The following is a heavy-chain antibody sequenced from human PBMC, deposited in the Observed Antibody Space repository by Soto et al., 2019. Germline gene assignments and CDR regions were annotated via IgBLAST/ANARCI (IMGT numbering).Heavy chain of an antibody. CDR2: ISHSGST. CDR1: GGSISSGGYS. Sequence: QLQLQESGSGLVKPSQTLSLTCAVSGGSISSGGYSWSWIRQPPGKGLEWIGYISHSGSTYYNPSLTSRVTISVDRSKNQFSLKLSSVTAADTAVYYCARERVEMATIGGYFDYWGQGTLVTVSS. CDR3: ARERVEMATIGGYFDY. D-gene: IGHD5-12*01. J-gene: IGHJ4*02. V-gene: IGHV4-30-2*01.